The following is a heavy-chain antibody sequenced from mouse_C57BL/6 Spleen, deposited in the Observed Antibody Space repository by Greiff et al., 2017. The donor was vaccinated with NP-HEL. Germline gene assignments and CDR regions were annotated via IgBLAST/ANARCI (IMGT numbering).Heavy chain of an antibody. V-gene: IGHV1-85*01. CDR2: IYPRDGST. CDR3: ARGLIYYDYDGRFFDY. CDR1: GYTFTSYD. Sequence: VQLQQSGPELVKPGASVKLSCKASGYTFTSYDINWVKQRPGQGLEWIGWIYPRDGSTKYNEKFKGKATLTVDTSSSTAYMELHSLTSEDSAVYFCARGLIYYDYDGRFFDYWGQGTTLTVSS. D-gene: IGHD2-4*01. J-gene: IGHJ2*01.